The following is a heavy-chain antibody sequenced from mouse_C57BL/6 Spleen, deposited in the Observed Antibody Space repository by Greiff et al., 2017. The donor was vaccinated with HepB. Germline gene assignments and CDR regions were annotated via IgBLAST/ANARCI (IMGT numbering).Heavy chain of an antibody. J-gene: IGHJ3*01. CDR1: GYTFTDYE. D-gene: IGHD2-1*01. V-gene: IGHV1-15*01. CDR2: IDPETGGT. CDR3: TRGYGNYWFAY. Sequence: QVQLQQSGAELVRPGASVTLSCKASGYTFTDYEMHWVKQTPVHGLEWIGAIDPETGGTAYNQKFKGKAILTADKSSSTAYMELRSLTSEDSAVYYCTRGYGNYWFAYWGQVTLVTVSA.